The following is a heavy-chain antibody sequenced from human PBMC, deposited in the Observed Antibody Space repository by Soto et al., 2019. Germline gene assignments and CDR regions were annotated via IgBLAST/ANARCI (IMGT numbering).Heavy chain of an antibody. D-gene: IGHD3-10*01. V-gene: IGHV1-2*02. Sequence: QVQLVQSGAEVKKPGASVKVSCKASGYTFTGYYMHWVRQAPGQGLEWMGWINPNSGGTNYAQKFQGRVTMTRDTSISTAYMELSRLRSDDTAVYYCARDRRYYGSGSYWSKYYYYGMDVWGQGTTVTVSS. CDR2: INPNSGGT. J-gene: IGHJ6*02. CDR1: GYTFTGYY. CDR3: ARDRRYYGSGSYWSKYYYYGMDV.